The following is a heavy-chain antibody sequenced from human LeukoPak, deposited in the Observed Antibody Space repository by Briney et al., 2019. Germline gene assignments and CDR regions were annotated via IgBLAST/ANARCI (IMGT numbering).Heavy chain of an antibody. CDR2: IYSSGST. J-gene: IGHJ3*02. D-gene: IGHD3-22*01. CDR1: GASISSYY. V-gene: IGHV4-4*07. CDR3: ARHGYYDSSGYYYSVVDAFDI. Sequence: SETLSLTCTVSGASISSYYWNWIRQPAGKGLEWIGRIYSSGSTNYNPSLKSRVTMSVDTSKNQFSLKLSSVTAADTAVYYCARHGYYDSSGYYYSVVDAFDIWGQGTMVTVSS.